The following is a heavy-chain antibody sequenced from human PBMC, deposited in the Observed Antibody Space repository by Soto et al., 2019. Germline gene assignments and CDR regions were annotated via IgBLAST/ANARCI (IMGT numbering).Heavy chain of an antibody. Sequence: ASVKVSCKASGYTFTSYYMHWVRQAPGQGLEWMGIINPSGGSTSYAQKFQGRVTMTRDTSTSTVYMELSSLRSEDTAVYYCARLSPKGSSSWYWFDYWGQGTLVTVSS. CDR2: INPSGGST. CDR3: ARLSPKGSSSWYWFDY. V-gene: IGHV1-46*01. J-gene: IGHJ4*02. CDR1: GYTFTSYY. D-gene: IGHD6-13*01.